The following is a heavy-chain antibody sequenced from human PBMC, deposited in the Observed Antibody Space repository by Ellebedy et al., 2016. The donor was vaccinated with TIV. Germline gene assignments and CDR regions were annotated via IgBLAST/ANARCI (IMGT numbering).Heavy chain of an antibody. CDR2: IDPSDSYA. CDR1: GYTFASYW. V-gene: IGHV5-10-1*01. D-gene: IGHD3-16*01. CDR3: ARGGRVANWFDS. Sequence: GESLKISCKGSGYTFASYWISWVRQMPGKGLEWMGNIDPSDSYANYSPSFQGHVPISADKSIGTAYLQWSRLKASDTAIYNCARGGRVANWFDSWGQGTLVTVSS. J-gene: IGHJ5*01.